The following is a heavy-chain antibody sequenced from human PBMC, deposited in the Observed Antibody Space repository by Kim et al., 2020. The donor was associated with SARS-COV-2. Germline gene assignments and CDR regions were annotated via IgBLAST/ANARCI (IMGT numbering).Heavy chain of an antibody. CDR3: ARHEQVEDFDY. D-gene: IGHD1-26*01. J-gene: IGHJ4*02. V-gene: IGHV4-39*01. CDR1: GGSISSSSYY. Sequence: SETLSLTCTVSGGSISSSSYYWGWIRQPPGKGLDWIGSIYYSGSTYYNPSLKSRVTISVDTSKNQFSLKLSSVTAADTAVYYCARHEQVEDFDYWGEGTPVTVSS. CDR2: IYYSGST.